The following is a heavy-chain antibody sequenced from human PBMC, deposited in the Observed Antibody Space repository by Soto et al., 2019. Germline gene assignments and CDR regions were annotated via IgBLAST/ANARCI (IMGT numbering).Heavy chain of an antibody. Sequence: PGGSLRLTCAASGFTVSSNYMSWVRQAPGKGLEWVSVIYSGGSTYYADSVKGRFTISRDNAKNTLYLQMNSLRAEDTAVYYCAGAGFLEWLFPYYYYGMDVWGQGTTVTVSS. D-gene: IGHD3-3*01. CDR3: AGAGFLEWLFPYYYYGMDV. J-gene: IGHJ6*02. CDR1: GFTVSSNY. CDR2: IYSGGST. V-gene: IGHV3-53*01.